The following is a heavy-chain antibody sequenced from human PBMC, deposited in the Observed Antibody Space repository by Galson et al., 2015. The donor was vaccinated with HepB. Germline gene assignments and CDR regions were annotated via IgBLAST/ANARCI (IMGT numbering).Heavy chain of an antibody. V-gene: IGHV3-30*18. J-gene: IGHJ4*02. CDR2: ISYDGSNK. CDR1: GFTFSSYG. Sequence: SLRLSCAASGFTFSSYGMHWVRQAPGKGLEWAAVISYDGSNKYYADSVKGRFTISRDNSKNTLYLQMNSLRAEDTAVYYCAKPLEKDCSSTSCYELDYWGQGTLVTVSS. D-gene: IGHD2-2*01. CDR3: AKPLEKDCSSTSCYELDY.